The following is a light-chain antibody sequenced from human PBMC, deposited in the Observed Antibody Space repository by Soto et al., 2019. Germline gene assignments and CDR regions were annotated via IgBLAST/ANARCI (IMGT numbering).Light chain of an antibody. CDR2: DAA. Sequence: EIVLTQSPGTLSLFPGERATLSCRASQSVSDFLAWYQQKPGQAPRLLIYDAAKRAPGIPARFSGSGSGTDFTLTISSLEPEDSAVYYGQQRSKWPIFTFGPGTKV. CDR1: QSVSDF. CDR3: QQRSKWPIFT. V-gene: IGKV3-11*01. J-gene: IGKJ3*01.